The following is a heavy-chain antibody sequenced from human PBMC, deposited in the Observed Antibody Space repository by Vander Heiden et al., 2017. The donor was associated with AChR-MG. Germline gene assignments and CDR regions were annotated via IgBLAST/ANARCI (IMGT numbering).Heavy chain of an antibody. V-gene: IGHV3-30*18. Sequence: QVQLVESGGGVVQPGRSLRLSCPASGFNFHSSGMPWVRLAPGKGLEWGAVIANEGSREYYEDSVKGRFTISRDNAKNTVYLQMNSLRPEDTAVYYCAKVGGRLQLWDHYDHWGQGTLVTVSS. D-gene: IGHD5-12*01. CDR1: GFNFHSSG. CDR2: IANEGSRE. CDR3: AKVGGRLQLWDHYDH. J-gene: IGHJ4*02.